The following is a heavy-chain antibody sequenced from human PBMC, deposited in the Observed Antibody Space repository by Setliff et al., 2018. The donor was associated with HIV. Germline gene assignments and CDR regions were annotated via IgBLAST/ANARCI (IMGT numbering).Heavy chain of an antibody. CDR3: ARGTMIVVAITPGVSYYMDV. D-gene: IGHD3-22*01. CDR2: INYSGST. V-gene: IGHV4-34*01. Sequence: PAETLSLTCAVYGGSFIGYYWGWIRQSPGEGLEWIGEINYSGSTNYNPSLKSRVTISVDTSKNQFSLKLSSVTAADTAVYYCARGTMIVVAITPGVSYYMDVWGQGTTVTVSS. CDR1: GGSFIGYY. J-gene: IGHJ6*03.